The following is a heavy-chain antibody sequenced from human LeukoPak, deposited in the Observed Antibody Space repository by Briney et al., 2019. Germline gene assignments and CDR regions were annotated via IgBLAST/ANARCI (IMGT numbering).Heavy chain of an antibody. CDR1: GFTVRTNY. CDR2: IDVGGGT. CDR3: ATRPSGYDMPYFDY. D-gene: IGHD5-12*01. J-gene: IGHJ4*02. Sequence: PGGSLRLSCAASGFTVRTNYMSWVRQAPGKGLEWVSLIDVGGGTLYADPVKGRFIISRDNSKNMLYLQMNSLRGEDTAVYYCATRPSGYDMPYFDYWGQGTLVTVSS. V-gene: IGHV3-66*01.